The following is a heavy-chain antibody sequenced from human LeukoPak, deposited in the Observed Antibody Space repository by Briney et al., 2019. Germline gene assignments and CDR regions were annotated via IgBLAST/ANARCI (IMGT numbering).Heavy chain of an antibody. J-gene: IGHJ4*02. CDR1: GYTFTSYD. CDR2: MNPNSGNT. Sequence: ASVKVSCKASGYTFTSYDINWVRQATGQGLEWMGWMNPNSGNTGYAQKFQGRVTMTRDTSISTAYMELSRLRSDDTAVYYCVRDRDDSSGYYRETLFDYWGQGTLVTVSS. CDR3: VRDRDDSSGYYRETLFDY. D-gene: IGHD3-22*01. V-gene: IGHV1-8*02.